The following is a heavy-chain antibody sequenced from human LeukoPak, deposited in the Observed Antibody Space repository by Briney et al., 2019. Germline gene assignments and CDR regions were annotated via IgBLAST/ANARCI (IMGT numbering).Heavy chain of an antibody. J-gene: IGHJ4*02. D-gene: IGHD3-3*01. V-gene: IGHV4-34*01. Sequence: PSETLSLTCVVSGGSISDSFEHYWSWVRQPPGKGLEWIGEINHSGSTNYNPSLKSRVTISVDTSKNQFSLKLSSVTAADTAVYYCATADYDFWSGYYKGYDYWGQGTLVTVSS. CDR1: GGSISDSFEHY. CDR2: INHSGST. CDR3: ATADYDFWSGYYKGYDY.